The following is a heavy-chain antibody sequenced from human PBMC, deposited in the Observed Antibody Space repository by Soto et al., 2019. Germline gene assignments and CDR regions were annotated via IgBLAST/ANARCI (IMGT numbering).Heavy chain of an antibody. V-gene: IGHV3-30-3*01. J-gene: IGHJ4*02. CDR1: GFTFSSYA. Sequence: QVQLVESGGGLVQPGRSLRLSCAASGFTFSSYAMHWVRQAPGKGLEWVAVISYDGSNKYYADSVKGRFTISRDNSKNTLYLQMNSLRAEDTAVYYCARDPYGGNSAFDYWGQGTLVTVSS. D-gene: IGHD4-17*01. CDR3: ARDPYGGNSAFDY. CDR2: ISYDGSNK.